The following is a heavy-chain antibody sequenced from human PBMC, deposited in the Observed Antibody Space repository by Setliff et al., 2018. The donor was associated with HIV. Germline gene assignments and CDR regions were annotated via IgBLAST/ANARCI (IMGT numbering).Heavy chain of an antibody. CDR1: GYTLTELS. V-gene: IGHV1-24*01. J-gene: IGHJ1*01. D-gene: IGHD3-22*01. CDR2: FDPEDVET. Sequence: VGSLRLSCKVSGYTLTELSMHWVRQAPGKGLEWMGGFDPEDVETIYAQKFQGRVTMTEDTSTDTAYMELNSLRSEDTAMYYCATVRAYYYDSSGQEYFQHWGQGTLVTVSS. CDR3: ATVRAYYYDSSGQEYFQH.